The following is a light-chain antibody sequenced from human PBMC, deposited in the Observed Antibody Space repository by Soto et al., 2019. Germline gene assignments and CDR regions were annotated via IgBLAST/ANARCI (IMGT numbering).Light chain of an antibody. CDR2: GAS. Sequence: EIVLTQSPGTLSLSPGERATLSCRASQSVSSSYLAWYQQKPGQAPRLLIYGASSRPTGIPARFSGSGSGTDFTLTISRLEPEDFAVYYCQQYYSSPLTFGGGTKVEIK. CDR1: QSVSSSY. CDR3: QQYYSSPLT. J-gene: IGKJ4*01. V-gene: IGKV3-20*01.